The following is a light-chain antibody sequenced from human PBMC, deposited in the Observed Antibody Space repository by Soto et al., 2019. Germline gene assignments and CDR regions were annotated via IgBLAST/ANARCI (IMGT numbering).Light chain of an antibody. CDR1: QSVSSSY. CDR2: GAS. Sequence: EIVLTQSPGILSLSAGERATLSCRASQSVSSSYLAWYQQKPGQAPRLLIYGASSRATGIPDRFSGSGSGTDFTLTISRLEPEDFAVYYCQQSGSSPPTWAFGQGTKVDTK. J-gene: IGKJ1*01. V-gene: IGKV3-20*01. CDR3: QQSGSSPPTWA.